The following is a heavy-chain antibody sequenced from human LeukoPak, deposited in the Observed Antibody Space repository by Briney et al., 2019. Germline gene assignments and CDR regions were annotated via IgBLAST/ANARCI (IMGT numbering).Heavy chain of an antibody. J-gene: IGHJ3*02. CDR2: IYYSGST. Sequence: SQTLSLTCTVSGRSISSGGYYWSWIRQHPGKGLEWIGYIYYSGSTYYNPSLKSRVTISVDTSKNQFSLKLSSVTAADTAVYYCAREGHSSGNDAFDIWGQGTMVTVSS. CDR1: GRSISSGGYY. D-gene: IGHD6-19*01. CDR3: AREGHSSGNDAFDI. V-gene: IGHV4-31*03.